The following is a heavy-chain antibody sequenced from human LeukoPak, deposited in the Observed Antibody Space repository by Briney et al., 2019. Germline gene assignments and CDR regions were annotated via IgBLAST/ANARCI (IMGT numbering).Heavy chain of an antibody. D-gene: IGHD5-12*01. V-gene: IGHV4-39*07. Sequence: SETLSLTCTVSGGSISSSSYYWGWIRQPPGKGLEWIGSIYYSGNTYYNPSLRSRVTISVDTSKNQFSLKLSSVTAADTAVYYCARDQGYSGYGPIDYWGQGTLVTVSS. CDR3: ARDQGYSGYGPIDY. CDR2: IYYSGNT. J-gene: IGHJ4*02. CDR1: GGSISSSSYY.